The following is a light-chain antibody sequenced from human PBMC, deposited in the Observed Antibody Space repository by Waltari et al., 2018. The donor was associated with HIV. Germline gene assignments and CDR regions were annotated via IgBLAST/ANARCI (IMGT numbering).Light chain of an antibody. CDR2: DAS. V-gene: IGKV3-11*01. CDR3: RQRTNWPPYS. J-gene: IGKJ2*03. CDR1: HSVGNY. Sequence: EIVLTQSPATLSLSPGETATLSCRASHSVGNYLAWYQQKPGQAPRLLIYDASNRATGIPVRFSGSGSGTDFTLTISSLEPEDFAVYYCRQRTNWPPYSFGQGTKLEIK.